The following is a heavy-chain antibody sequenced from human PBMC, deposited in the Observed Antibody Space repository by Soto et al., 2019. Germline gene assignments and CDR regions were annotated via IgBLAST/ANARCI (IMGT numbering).Heavy chain of an antibody. J-gene: IGHJ6*02. CDR3: ARDLVAAAGTHTYYYYGMDV. D-gene: IGHD6-13*01. Sequence: GGSVRLSCAASGFTFSSYAMHWVRQAPGKGLEWVAVISYDGSNKYYADSVKGRFTISRDNSKNTLYLQMNSLRAEDTAVYYCARDLVAAAGTHTYYYYGMDVWGQGTTVTVSS. V-gene: IGHV3-30-3*01. CDR1: GFTFSSYA. CDR2: ISYDGSNK.